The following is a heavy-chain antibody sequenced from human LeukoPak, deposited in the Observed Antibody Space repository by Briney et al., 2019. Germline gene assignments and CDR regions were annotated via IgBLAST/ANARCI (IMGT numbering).Heavy chain of an antibody. CDR1: GGSFSGYY. V-gene: IGHV4-34*01. D-gene: IGHD5-12*01. CDR2: INHSGST. Sequence: PSETLSLACAVYGGSFSGYYWSWIRQPPGKGLEWIGEINHSGSTNYNPSLKSRVTISVDTSKNQFSLKLSSVTAADTAVYYCERGRVWLRQFDYWGQGTLVTVSS. CDR3: ERGRVWLRQFDY. J-gene: IGHJ4*02.